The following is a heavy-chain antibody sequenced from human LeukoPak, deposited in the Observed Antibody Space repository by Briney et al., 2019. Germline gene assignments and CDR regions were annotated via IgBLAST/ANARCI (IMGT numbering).Heavy chain of an antibody. CDR1: GFTFSSYS. CDR3: ARDTVTTPYFDY. V-gene: IGHV3-21*01. Sequence: PGGSLRLSCAASGFTFSSYSMNWVRQAPGKGREWVSSFSSSSSYIYYADSVKGRFTISRDNAKNSLYLQMNSLRAEDTAVYYCARDTVTTPYFDYWGQGTLVTVSS. D-gene: IGHD4-17*01. J-gene: IGHJ4*02. CDR2: FSSSSSYI.